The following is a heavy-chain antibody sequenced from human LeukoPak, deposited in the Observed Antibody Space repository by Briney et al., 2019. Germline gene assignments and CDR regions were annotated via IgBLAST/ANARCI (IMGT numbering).Heavy chain of an antibody. V-gene: IGHV4-4*02. CDR3: ARYYYGSGSPPDAFDI. CDR2: IYHSGST. D-gene: IGHD3-10*01. CDR1: GGSISSSNW. Sequence: PSETLSLTCAVSGGSISSSNWWSWVRQPPGKGLEWIGEIYHSGSTNYNPSLKSRVTISVDKSKNQFSLKLSSVTAADTAVYYCARYYYGSGSPPDAFDIWGQGTMVTVSS. J-gene: IGHJ3*02.